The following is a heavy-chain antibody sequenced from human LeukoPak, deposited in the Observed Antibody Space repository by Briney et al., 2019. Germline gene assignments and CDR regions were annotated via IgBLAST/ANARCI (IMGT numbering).Heavy chain of an antibody. CDR1: GFTFSSYS. CDR3: ASSPDYFDY. V-gene: IGHV3-21*01. J-gene: IGHJ4*02. CDR2: ISSSSSYI. D-gene: IGHD1-14*01. Sequence: GGSLRLSCAASGFTFSSYSMNWVRQAPGKGLEWVSSISSSSSYINYADSVKGRFTISRDNAKNSLYLQMNSLRAEDTAVYYCASSPDYFDYWGQGTLVTVSS.